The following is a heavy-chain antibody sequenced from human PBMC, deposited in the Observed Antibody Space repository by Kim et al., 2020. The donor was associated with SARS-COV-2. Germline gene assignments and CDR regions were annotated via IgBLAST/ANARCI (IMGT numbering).Heavy chain of an antibody. J-gene: IGHJ6*02. D-gene: IGHD4-17*01. CDR3: AKTTTVVSRYYYYGMDV. V-gene: IGHV3-30*02. Sequence: ETGRFTNSRDNSKNTLDLQMNSLRAEDTAVYYCAKTTTVVSRYYYYGMDVWGQGTTVTVSS.